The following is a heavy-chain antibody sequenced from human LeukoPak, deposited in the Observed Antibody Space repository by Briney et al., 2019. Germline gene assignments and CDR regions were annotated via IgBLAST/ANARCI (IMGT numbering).Heavy chain of an antibody. CDR3: ARDINYFDY. J-gene: IGHJ4*02. CDR2: ISENGYGT. Sequence: GGSLRLSCAASGFTFSNNPMAWVRQAPGKGLEWVSSISENGYGTYYAESVKGRFTISRDNSKNTLYLQMNSLRAEDTAVYYCARDINYFDYWGQGTLVTVSS. V-gene: IGHV3-23*01. D-gene: IGHD2-15*01. CDR1: GFTFSNNP.